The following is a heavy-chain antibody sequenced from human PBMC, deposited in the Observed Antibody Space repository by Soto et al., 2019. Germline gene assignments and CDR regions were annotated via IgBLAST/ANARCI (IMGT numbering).Heavy chain of an antibody. Sequence: ASGFTFSSYWMHWVRQAPGKGLVWVSRINSGGSSTSYADSVKGRFTISRDNAKNTLYLQMNSLRAEDTAVYYCARDHWQQLEPGGCDYWGQGTLVTVSA. D-gene: IGHD6-13*01. CDR3: ARDHWQQLEPGGCDY. CDR1: GFTFSSYW. CDR2: INSGGSST. V-gene: IGHV3-74*01. J-gene: IGHJ4*02.